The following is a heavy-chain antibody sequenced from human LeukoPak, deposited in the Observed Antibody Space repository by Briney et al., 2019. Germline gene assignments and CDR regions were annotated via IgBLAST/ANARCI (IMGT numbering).Heavy chain of an antibody. CDR2: ISRSGATI. CDR3: ARYTGSFDY. J-gene: IGHJ4*02. CDR1: GFTFSSYE. D-gene: IGHD1-14*01. V-gene: IGHV3-48*03. Sequence: GGSLRLSCAASGFTFSSYEMTWVRQAPGKGLEWVSHISRSGATINYADSVKGRFTISRDNAKNSLYLQMNSLRAEDTAFYYCARYTGSFDYWGQGTLVTVSS.